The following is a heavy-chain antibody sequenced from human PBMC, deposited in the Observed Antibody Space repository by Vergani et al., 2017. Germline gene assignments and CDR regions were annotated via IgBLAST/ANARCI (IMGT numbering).Heavy chain of an antibody. CDR2: IFHTGLT. CDR3: ARGGLPDAFDI. CDR1: GGSISSYF. V-gene: IGHV4-59*08. D-gene: IGHD3-16*01. Sequence: QVQLQESGPGLVKPSETLSLTCTVSGGSISSYFWGWFRQPQGRGLEWFGKIFHTGLTYRNPSLRSRVAISVDTSRNQFSLKLRSVTAADTAAYFCARGGLPDAFDIWGQGTLVTVSS. J-gene: IGHJ3*02.